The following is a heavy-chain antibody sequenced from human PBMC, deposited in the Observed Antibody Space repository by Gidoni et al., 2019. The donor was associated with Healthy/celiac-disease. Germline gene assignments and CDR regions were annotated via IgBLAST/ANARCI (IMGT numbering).Heavy chain of an antibody. CDR1: GFPFSSYS. Sequence: EVQLVESGGGLVQPGGSLRLSCAASGFPFSSYSMNWVRQASGKGLEWVSYISSSSRTIYYADSVKGRFTISRDNAKNSLYLQMNSLRDEDTAVYYCARRFGAPGRYFDYWGQGTLVTVSS. J-gene: IGHJ4*02. V-gene: IGHV3-48*02. D-gene: IGHD3-10*01. CDR2: ISSSSRTI. CDR3: ARRFGAPGRYFDY.